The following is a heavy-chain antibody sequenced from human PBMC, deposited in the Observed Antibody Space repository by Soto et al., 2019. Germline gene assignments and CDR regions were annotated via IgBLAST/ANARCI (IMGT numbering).Heavy chain of an antibody. V-gene: IGHV3-48*02. CDR1: GFSFSDYS. D-gene: IGHD2-21*02. CDR3: ARLPKGSLVTA. J-gene: IGHJ4*02. CDR2: ISSSSDKT. Sequence: WGSLRLSCIASGFSFSDYSMNWGRQAPGKGLQWVSYISSSSDKTYYADSVKGRFTVSRDNAKNALFLEMNSLRDDDTATYYCARLPKGSLVTAWGQGPRVTVSS.